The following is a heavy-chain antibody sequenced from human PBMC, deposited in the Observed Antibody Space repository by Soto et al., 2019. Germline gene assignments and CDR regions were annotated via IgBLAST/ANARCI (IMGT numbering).Heavy chain of an antibody. J-gene: IGHJ4*02. CDR1: GFTFSSYA. V-gene: IGHV3-23*01. CDR2: ISATGAKT. CDR3: TKSRSAMVYYFDF. Sequence: GGSLILSCAASGFTFSSYAMNCVRQAPGKGLEWVSGISATGAKTYSADSVKGRFTTSRDNSKDTVYLEMNNLRAEDTAVYYCTKSRSAMVYYFDFWGLGALVTVSS. D-gene: IGHD1-20*01.